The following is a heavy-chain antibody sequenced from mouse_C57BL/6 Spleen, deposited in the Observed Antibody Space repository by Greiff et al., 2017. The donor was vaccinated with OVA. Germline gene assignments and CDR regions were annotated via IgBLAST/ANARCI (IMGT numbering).Heavy chain of an antibody. Sequence: VQLQQSGPELVKPGASVKISCKASGYTFTDYYMNWVKQSHGKSLEWIGDINPNNGGTSYNQKFKGKATLTVDKSSSTAYMELRSLTSEDSAVYYCARTTEDFDVWGTGTTVTVSS. J-gene: IGHJ1*03. V-gene: IGHV1-26*01. D-gene: IGHD1-1*01. CDR1: GYTFTDYY. CDR3: ARTTEDFDV. CDR2: INPNNGGT.